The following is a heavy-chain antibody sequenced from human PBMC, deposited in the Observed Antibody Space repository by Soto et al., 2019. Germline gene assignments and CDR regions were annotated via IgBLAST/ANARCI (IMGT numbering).Heavy chain of an antibody. D-gene: IGHD4-17*01. Sequence: SSVKVSCKASGGTFSSYTIIWVRQAPGQGLEWMGRIIPILGIANYAQKFQGRVTITADKSTSTAYMELSSLRSEDTAVYYCAGDYGDYVGWFDPWGQGTLVTVSS. CDR3: AGDYGDYVGWFDP. CDR2: IIPILGIA. V-gene: IGHV1-69*04. J-gene: IGHJ5*02. CDR1: GGTFSSYT.